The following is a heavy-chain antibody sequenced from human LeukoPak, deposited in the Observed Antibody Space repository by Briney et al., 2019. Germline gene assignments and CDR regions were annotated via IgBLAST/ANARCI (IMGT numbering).Heavy chain of an antibody. CDR2: INHSGST. V-gene: IGHV4-34*01. CDR3: ARGVIRFLEWLFPLDWFDP. J-gene: IGHJ5*02. D-gene: IGHD3-3*01. CDR1: GGSFSGYY. Sequence: KPSETLSLTCAVYGGSFSGYYWSWIRRPPGKGLEWIGEINHSGSTNYNPSLKSRVTISVDTSKNQFSLKLSSVTAADTAVYYCARGVIRFLEWLFPLDWFDPWGQGTLVTVSS.